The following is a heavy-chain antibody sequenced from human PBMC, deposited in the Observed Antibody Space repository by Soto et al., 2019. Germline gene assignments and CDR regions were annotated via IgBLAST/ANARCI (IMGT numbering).Heavy chain of an antibody. CDR1: GYTFTSYG. CDR2: ISAYNGNT. V-gene: IGHV1-18*01. J-gene: IGHJ6*02. CDR3: ARVGEGPRWYYDILTGYYMEPYYYYGMDV. D-gene: IGHD3-9*01. Sequence: ASVKVSCKASGYTFTSYGISWVRQAPGQGLEWMGWISAYNGNTNYAQKLQGRVTMTTDTSTSTAYMELRSLRSDDTAVYYCARVGEGPRWYYDILTGYYMEPYYYYGMDVWGQGTTVTVSS.